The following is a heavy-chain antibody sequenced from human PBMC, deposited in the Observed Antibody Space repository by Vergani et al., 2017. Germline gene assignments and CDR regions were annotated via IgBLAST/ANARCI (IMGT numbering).Heavy chain of an antibody. D-gene: IGHD1-7*01. Sequence: QVQLQESGPGLVKPSETLSLTCTVSGGSISSYYWSWIRQPTGKGLEWIGYIYYSGNTNSNHTLKSRVTISVDTSKNMFSLKLSSVTAADTAVYYCARGCGTTVYYDYYYYMDVWGKGTTVTVSS. CDR1: GGSISSYY. CDR3: ARGCGTTVYYDYYYYMDV. CDR2: IYYSGNT. J-gene: IGHJ6*03. V-gene: IGHV4-59*01.